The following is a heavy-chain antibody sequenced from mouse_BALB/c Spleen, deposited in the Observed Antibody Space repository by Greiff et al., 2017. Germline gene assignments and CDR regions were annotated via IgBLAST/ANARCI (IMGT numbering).Heavy chain of an antibody. CDR3: TRALYDGYPYWYFDV. V-gene: IGHV5-6-4*01. J-gene: IGHJ1*01. CDR1: GFTFSSYT. Sequence: EVKLEESGGGLVKPGGSLKLSCAASGFTFSSYTMSWVRQTPEKRLEWVATISSGGSYTYYPDSVKGRFTISRDNAKNTLYLQMSSLKSEDTAMYYCTRALYDGYPYWYFDVWGAGTTVTVSS. D-gene: IGHD2-3*01. CDR2: ISSGGSYT.